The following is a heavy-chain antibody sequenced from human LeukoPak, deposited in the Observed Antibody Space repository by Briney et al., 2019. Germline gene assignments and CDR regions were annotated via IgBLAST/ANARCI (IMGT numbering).Heavy chain of an antibody. CDR3: ARHLIIVVPAAMGDIHQYYFDY. J-gene: IGHJ4*02. CDR1: GGSISSGSYY. Sequence: SETLSLTCTVSGGSISSGSYYCSWIRQPAGKGLEWIGHIYRSGSTNYNPSLKSRVTVSVDTSKNQFSLKSSSVTAADTAVYYCARHLIIVVPAAMGDIHQYYFDYWGQGTLVTVSS. CDR2: IYRSGST. V-gene: IGHV4-61*09. D-gene: IGHD2-2*01.